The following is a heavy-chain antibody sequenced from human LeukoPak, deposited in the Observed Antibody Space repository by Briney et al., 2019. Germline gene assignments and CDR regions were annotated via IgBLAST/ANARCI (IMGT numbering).Heavy chain of an antibody. Sequence: GRSLRLSCAASGFTFSSYGMHWVRQAPGQGLEWMGIINPSGGSTTYAQKFQGRVTMTRDTSTSTVYMELSSLRSEDTAVYYCARVRFSSGWYIAFDMWGQGTMVTVSS. CDR2: INPSGGST. CDR3: ARVRFSSGWYIAFDM. D-gene: IGHD6-19*01. J-gene: IGHJ3*02. CDR1: GFTFSSYG. V-gene: IGHV1-46*01.